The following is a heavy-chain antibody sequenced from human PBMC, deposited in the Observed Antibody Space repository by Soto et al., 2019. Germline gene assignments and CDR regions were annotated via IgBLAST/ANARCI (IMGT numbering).Heavy chain of an antibody. J-gene: IGHJ4*02. Sequence: GGSLRLSCATSGLTFSNYAVSWVRQAPGGGLEWVSSMSGSSSTTYYADSVKGRFTISRDRSKNTLYLQMSSLRAEDTALYYCAKNQERELPRVIDFWGQGTLVTVSS. V-gene: IGHV3-23*01. D-gene: IGHD1-7*01. CDR2: MSGSSSTT. CDR3: AKNQERELPRVIDF. CDR1: GLTFSNYA.